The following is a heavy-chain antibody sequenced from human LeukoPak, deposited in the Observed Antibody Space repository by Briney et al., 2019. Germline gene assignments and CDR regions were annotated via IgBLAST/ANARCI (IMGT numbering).Heavy chain of an antibody. CDR2: IYYSGST. Sequence: PSETLSLTCTVSGGSISSYYWSWIRQPPGKGLEWIGYIYYSGSTNYNPSLKSRVTISVDTSKNQFSLTLSSVTAADTVVYYCARGGGDDACDIWGQGTMVTVSS. D-gene: IGHD3-10*01. V-gene: IGHV4-59*01. CDR1: GGSISSYY. CDR3: ARGGGDDACDI. J-gene: IGHJ3*02.